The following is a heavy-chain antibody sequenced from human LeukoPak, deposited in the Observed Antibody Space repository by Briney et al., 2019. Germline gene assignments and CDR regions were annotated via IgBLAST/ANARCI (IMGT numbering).Heavy chain of an antibody. CDR1: GYRFTDYY. J-gene: IGHJ4*02. CDR2: VNPNNGAT. V-gene: IGHV1-2*02. CDR3: ARDYGEAATITAFRTYYYFDL. Sequence: ASVRVSCKASGYRFTDYYMHWVRQAPGEGLEWMGWVNPNNGATNYAQKFQGRVTMTTGTSINTVYMELTGLRSDDSAIYYCARDYGEAATITAFRTYYYFDLWGQGTLVTVSS. D-gene: IGHD5-24*01.